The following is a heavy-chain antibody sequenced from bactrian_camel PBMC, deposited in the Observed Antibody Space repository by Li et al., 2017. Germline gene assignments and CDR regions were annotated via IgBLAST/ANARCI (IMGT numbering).Heavy chain of an antibody. CDR1: GYTYSSYC. CDR3: AAVDRSYCYDLSSRYYNY. V-gene: IGHV3S53*01. CDR2: IASYGST. D-gene: IGHD2*01. J-gene: IGHJ4*01. Sequence: HVQLVESGGDSVQAGGSLRLSCAASGYTYSSYCMGWVRQTPGKEREAVATIASYGSTSYADSVKGRFTISKDTAKTTLYLQMNSLKPEDTAMYYCAAVDRSYCYDLSSRYYNYWGQGTQVTVS.